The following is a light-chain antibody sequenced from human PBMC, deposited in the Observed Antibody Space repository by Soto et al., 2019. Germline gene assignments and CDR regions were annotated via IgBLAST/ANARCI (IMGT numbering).Light chain of an antibody. Sequence: DLQMTQSPSSLSASVGDRVTITCRASQSISSYLIWYQQRPGKAPNLLIYAASTLQSGVPSRFSGGGSGTDFTLTISSLQPEDFATYYCQQTYSVPPTFGGGTKVEI. J-gene: IGKJ4*01. CDR2: AAS. V-gene: IGKV1-39*01. CDR3: QQTYSVPPT. CDR1: QSISSY.